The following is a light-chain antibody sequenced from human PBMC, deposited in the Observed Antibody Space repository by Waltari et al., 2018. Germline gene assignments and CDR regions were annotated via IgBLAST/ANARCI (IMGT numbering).Light chain of an antibody. Sequence: TQSPATLSVSPGESATHACRASQSVTSNLAWYQQKAGQAPRLLIYGASTRATGIPARFSGSGSGTEFTLTINSLQSEDFAVYDCQQYNDWPPYTFGQGTKLEIK. CDR1: QSVTSN. CDR3: QQYNDWPPYT. J-gene: IGKJ2*01. V-gene: IGKV3-15*01. CDR2: GAS.